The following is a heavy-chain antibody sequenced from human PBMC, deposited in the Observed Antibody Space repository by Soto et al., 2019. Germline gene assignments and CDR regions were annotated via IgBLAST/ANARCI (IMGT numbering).Heavy chain of an antibody. D-gene: IGHD2-15*01. Sequence: SETLSLTCTVSGGSISSSSYYWGWIRQPPGKGLEWIGTIYYSGSTYYNPSLKSRVTISVDTSKNQFSLKLTSVTAADTAVYYCAMVGYCSGGSCYASGTYFDYWGRGTLVTVSS. V-gene: IGHV4-39*01. J-gene: IGHJ4*02. CDR2: IYYSGST. CDR1: GGSISSSSYY. CDR3: AMVGYCSGGSCYASGTYFDY.